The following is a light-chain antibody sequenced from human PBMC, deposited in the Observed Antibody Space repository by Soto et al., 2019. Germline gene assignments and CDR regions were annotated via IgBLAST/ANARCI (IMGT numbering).Light chain of an antibody. CDR3: QHYNNWPPWT. Sequence: EIVMTQSPATLSSSPGERATLSCRASQSVSSNLAWYQQKPGQAPRLLIYGASTRATGIPARFSGSGSGTEFPLTISRLQSEDFAVYYCQHYNNWPPWTFGQGTKVEIK. J-gene: IGKJ1*01. CDR1: QSVSSN. CDR2: GAS. V-gene: IGKV3-15*01.